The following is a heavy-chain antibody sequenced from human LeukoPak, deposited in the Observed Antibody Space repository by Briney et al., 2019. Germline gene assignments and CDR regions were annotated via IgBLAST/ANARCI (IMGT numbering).Heavy chain of an antibody. J-gene: IGHJ3*02. V-gene: IGHV4-59*01. CDR2: IYYSGST. CDR1: GGSISSYY. Sequence: SETLSLTCTVSGGSISSYYWSWIRQPPGKGLEWIGYIYYSGSTNYNPSLKSRVTISVDTSKNQFSLKLSSVTAADTAVYYCARRGGSYYRSDAFDIWGQGIMVTVSS. D-gene: IGHD1-26*01. CDR3: ARRGGSYYRSDAFDI.